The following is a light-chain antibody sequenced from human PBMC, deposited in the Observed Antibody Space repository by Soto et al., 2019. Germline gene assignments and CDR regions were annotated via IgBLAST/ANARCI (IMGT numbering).Light chain of an antibody. Sequence: DVQMTQSPSTLSASVGDSVTITCRASQSIDYYLAWYQQKPGKAPKLLIYKASSLEGGVPSRFSGSGSGTEFTLTISSLQPDDFATYFCLHHNAYSYTFGQGTKLDIK. CDR3: LHHNAYSYT. CDR2: KAS. V-gene: IGKV1-5*03. CDR1: QSIDYY. J-gene: IGKJ2*01.